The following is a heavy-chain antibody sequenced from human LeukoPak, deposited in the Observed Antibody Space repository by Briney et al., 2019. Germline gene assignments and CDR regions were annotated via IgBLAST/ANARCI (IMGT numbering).Heavy chain of an antibody. V-gene: IGHV4-34*01. J-gene: IGHJ4*02. Sequence: PSETLSLTCAVYGGSFSGYYWSWIRQPPGKGLEWIGEINHSGSTNYNPSLKSRVTISVDTSKNQFSLRLSSVTAADTAVYYCARMDYWGQGTLVTVSS. CDR3: ARMDY. CDR1: GGSFSGYY. CDR2: INHSGST.